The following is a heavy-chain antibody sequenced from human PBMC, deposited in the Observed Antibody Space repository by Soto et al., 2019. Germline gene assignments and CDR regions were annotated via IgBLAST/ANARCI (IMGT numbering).Heavy chain of an antibody. D-gene: IGHD3-10*01. CDR1: GGSFSGYY. CDR3: ARGRAVLLWLGDPPCFDP. J-gene: IGHJ5*02. Sequence: ETLSLTCAVYGGSFSGYYWSWIRQPPGKGLEWIGEINHSGSTNYNPSLKSRVTISVDTSKNQFSLKLSSVTAADTAVYYCARGRAVLLWLGDPPCFDPWGQG. CDR2: INHSGST. V-gene: IGHV4-34*01.